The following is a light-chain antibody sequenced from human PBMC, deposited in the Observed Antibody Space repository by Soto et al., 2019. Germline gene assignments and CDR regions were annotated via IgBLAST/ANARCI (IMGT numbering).Light chain of an antibody. V-gene: IGKV3-20*01. J-gene: IGKJ2*01. Sequence: EIVLTQSPGTLSLSPGERATLSCRASQSVSSSYLAWYQQKPGQATRLLIYGASSRTTGITDRFTGSGSGTDFTLTISTLEPEDFAVYYYQKYDSSPPAFGQGTKLESK. CDR3: QKYDSSPPA. CDR1: QSVSSSY. CDR2: GAS.